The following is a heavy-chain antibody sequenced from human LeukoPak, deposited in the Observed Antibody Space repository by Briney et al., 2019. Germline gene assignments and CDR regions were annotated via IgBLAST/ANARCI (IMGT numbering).Heavy chain of an antibody. J-gene: IGHJ4*02. V-gene: IGHV3-53*01. D-gene: IGHD5-12*01. CDR1: GFTVSSNY. Sequence: PGGSLRLSCAASGFTVSSNYMSWVRQAPGKGLEWVSVIYSGGSTYYADSVKGRFTISRDNSKNTLYLQMNSLRAEDTAVYYCAKLERLRFGRGVDYWGQGTLVTVSS. CDR2: IYSGGST. CDR3: AKLERLRFGRGVDY.